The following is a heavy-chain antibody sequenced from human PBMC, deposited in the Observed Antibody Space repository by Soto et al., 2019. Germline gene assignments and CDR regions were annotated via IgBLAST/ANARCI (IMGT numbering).Heavy chain of an antibody. D-gene: IGHD1-26*01. V-gene: IGHV6-1*01. CDR1: VDSVSSNSAT. CDR2: TYYRSKWYS. J-gene: IGHJ4*02. CDR3: ARAAYSGSYQGYFDY. Sequence: LSQTLSLTCAISVDSVSSNSATWNWIRQSPSRGLEWLGRTYYRSKWYSDYAVSVKSRITINPDTSKNQFSLQLNSVTPEDTAVYYCARAAYSGSYQGYFDYWGQGTLVTVSS.